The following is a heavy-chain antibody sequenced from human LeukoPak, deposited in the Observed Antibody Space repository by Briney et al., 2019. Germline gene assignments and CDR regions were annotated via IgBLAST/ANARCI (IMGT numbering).Heavy chain of an antibody. CDR2: ISSSGSTI. Sequence: GGSLRLSCAASGFTFSDYYMSWIRQAPGKGLEWVSYISSSGSTIYYADSVKGRFTISGDNAKNSLYLQMNSLRAEDTAVYYCARDPAAAKFDPWGQGTLVTVSS. D-gene: IGHD6-13*01. CDR3: ARDPAAAKFDP. CDR1: GFTFSDYY. J-gene: IGHJ5*02. V-gene: IGHV3-11*04.